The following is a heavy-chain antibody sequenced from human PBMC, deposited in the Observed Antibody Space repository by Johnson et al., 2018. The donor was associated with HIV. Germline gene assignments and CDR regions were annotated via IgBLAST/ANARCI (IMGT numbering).Heavy chain of an antibody. J-gene: IGHJ3*02. CDR1: GFTFSSYA. Sequence: QVQLVESGGGVVQPGRSLRLSCAASGFTFSSYAMHWVRQAPGKGLEWVAVISYDGSNKYYADSVKGRFTISRDNSKNTLYLQMNSLRAEDTAVYYCARYGYRPEAAFDILGQGTMVTVSS. V-gene: IGHV3-30-3*01. CDR3: ARYGYRPEAAFDI. D-gene: IGHD5-24*01. CDR2: ISYDGSNK.